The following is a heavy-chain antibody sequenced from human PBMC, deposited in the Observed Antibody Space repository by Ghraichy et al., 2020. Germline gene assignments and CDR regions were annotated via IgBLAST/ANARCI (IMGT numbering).Heavy chain of an antibody. CDR1: GLSDYS. J-gene: IGHJ6*02. D-gene: IGHD4-23*01. V-gene: IGHV3-48*02. CDR3: ARGSSVVRFYYYDGMDV. CDR2: ITSSSSFK. Sequence: GGSLRLSCVGSGLSDYSMNWVRQSPGKGLEWISYITSSSSFKSYADSVKGRFTISRDNAQNSLYLQMNSLRDEDTAVYYCARGSSVVRFYYYDGMDVWGQGTTVTAFS.